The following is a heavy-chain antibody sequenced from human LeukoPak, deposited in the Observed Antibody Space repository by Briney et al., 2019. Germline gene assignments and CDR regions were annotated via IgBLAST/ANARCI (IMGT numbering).Heavy chain of an antibody. D-gene: IGHD3-16*02. Sequence: GGSLRLSCAASGFTFDDYAMPWGRQAPGEGLGWVSGISWNSGSIVYADPVKGRFIIFRDNAKNSLYLQMHSLRAEDMALYYCAKDNSWDYVLGGYRYLDYWGQGTLVTVSS. CDR3: AKDNSWDYVLGGYRYLDY. V-gene: IGHV3-9*03. J-gene: IGHJ4*02. CDR1: GFTFDDYA. CDR2: ISWNSGSI.